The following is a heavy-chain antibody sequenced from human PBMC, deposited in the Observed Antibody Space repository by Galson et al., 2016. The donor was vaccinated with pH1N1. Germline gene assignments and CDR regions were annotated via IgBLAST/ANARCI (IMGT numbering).Heavy chain of an antibody. CDR3: AREVWLRRGYYIDL. D-gene: IGHD3-3*01. Sequence: CAISGDSVSTNSAAWNWIRQSPSRGLEWLGGTYYRSKWYYEYAPSLQGRLRISPDTSSNQMSLHLNSVTLDDAAVYYCAREVWLRRGYYIDLWGQGSLVTVSS. CDR1: GDSVSTNSAA. J-gene: IGHJ5*02. CDR2: TYYRSKWYY. V-gene: IGHV6-1*01.